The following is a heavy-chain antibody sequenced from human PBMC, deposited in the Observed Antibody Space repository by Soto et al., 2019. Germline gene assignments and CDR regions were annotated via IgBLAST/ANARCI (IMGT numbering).Heavy chain of an antibody. Sequence: GPTLVNPTQTLTLTCTFSGFSLSASRMSISWIRQPPGKALEWLARIDWDDAKYFNTSLKTRLTVSKDTSKTQVVLTMTNMDPVDTGTYYCARMIFGRSGAYYFGCWGQGILVTVAS. CDR2: IDWDDAK. D-gene: IGHD3-3*01. J-gene: IGHJ4*02. CDR3: ARMIFGRSGAYYFGC. CDR1: GFSLSASRMS. V-gene: IGHV2-70*11.